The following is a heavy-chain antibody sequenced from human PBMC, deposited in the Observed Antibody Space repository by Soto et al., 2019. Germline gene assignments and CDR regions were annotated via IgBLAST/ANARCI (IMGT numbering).Heavy chain of an antibody. CDR2: INPYEGNT. J-gene: IGHJ4*02. D-gene: IGHD2-15*01. V-gene: IGHV1-18*01. CDR1: GYIFTTNG. CDR3: TRGDCSGGICPIDY. Sequence: VQLVQSGPEGKKPGASVRVSCKTSGYIFTTNGISWVRQAPGQALEWMGWINPYEGNTVYAQMYQARGTMTIDTATRTAYMELGLLTSADTVVYYCTRGDCSGGICPIDYWGQGHLVTLSS.